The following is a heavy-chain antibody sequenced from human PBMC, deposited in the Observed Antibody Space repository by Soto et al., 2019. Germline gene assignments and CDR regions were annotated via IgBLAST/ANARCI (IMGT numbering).Heavy chain of an antibody. CDR1: DDSINSDKCY. J-gene: IGHJ3*02. CDR3: AREPGYCSGGSCYRRDNAFDI. V-gene: IGHV4-61*01. D-gene: IGHD2-15*01. CDR2: IYYSGST. Sequence: SETLCLTCSVSDDSINSDKCYWGWIRQPPGKGLEWIGCIYYSGSTNYNPSLKSRVTISVDTSKNQFSLKLSSVTAADTAVYYCAREPGYCSGGSCYRRDNAFDIWGQGTMVTVSS.